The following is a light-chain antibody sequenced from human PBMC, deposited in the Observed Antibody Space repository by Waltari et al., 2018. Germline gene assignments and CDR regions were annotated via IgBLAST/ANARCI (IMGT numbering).Light chain of an antibody. Sequence: DVQMTQSPSTLSASVGDRVTITCRASHNISSWLGWYQQKPGKAPKLLIYRASSLESGVPSRFSGSRSGTEFTLTITSLQPDEVATYFCQLYNTFGQGTKLEIK. J-gene: IGKJ2*01. CDR3: QLYNT. CDR1: HNISSW. V-gene: IGKV1-5*03. CDR2: RAS.